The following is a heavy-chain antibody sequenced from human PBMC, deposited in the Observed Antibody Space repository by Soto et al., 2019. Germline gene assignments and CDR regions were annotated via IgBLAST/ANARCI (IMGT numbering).Heavy chain of an antibody. Sequence: SETLSLTCTVSGGSIRSYYWSWIRQPPGKGLEWIGYIFYSGSTNYNPSLKSRVTISVDTSKNQFSLKLSSVTAADTAVYYCARHVPYSSGWYYFDYWGQGTLVTVSS. J-gene: IGHJ4*02. CDR2: IFYSGST. V-gene: IGHV4-59*08. CDR3: ARHVPYSSGWYYFDY. CDR1: GGSIRSYY. D-gene: IGHD6-19*01.